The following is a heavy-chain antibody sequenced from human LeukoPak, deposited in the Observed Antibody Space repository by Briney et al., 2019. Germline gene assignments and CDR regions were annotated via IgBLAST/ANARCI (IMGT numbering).Heavy chain of an antibody. CDR2: ISAYNGNT. Sequence: ASVKVSCKASGYSFTSYGISWVRQAPGQGLEWMGWISAYNGNTNYAQKLQGRVTMTTDTSTSTAYMELRSLRSDDTAVYYCARDTGTGSLIDAFDIWGQGTMVTVSS. D-gene: IGHD1-7*01. V-gene: IGHV1-18*01. CDR3: ARDTGTGSLIDAFDI. CDR1: GYSFTSYG. J-gene: IGHJ3*02.